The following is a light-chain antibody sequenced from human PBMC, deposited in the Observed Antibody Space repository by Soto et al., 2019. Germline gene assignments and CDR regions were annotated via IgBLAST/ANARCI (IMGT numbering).Light chain of an antibody. CDR3: QQYSDFSPWT. CDR2: KAS. CDR1: QSLSNW. V-gene: IGKV1-5*03. J-gene: IGKJ1*01. Sequence: DIQMTQSPSTLSASVGDRVTITCRASQSLSNWLAWYQQKPGKAPKLLIYKASSLESGVPSRFSGSGSGTEFTLTIASLQPDDFATYYCQQYSDFSPWTFGQGTKVEIK.